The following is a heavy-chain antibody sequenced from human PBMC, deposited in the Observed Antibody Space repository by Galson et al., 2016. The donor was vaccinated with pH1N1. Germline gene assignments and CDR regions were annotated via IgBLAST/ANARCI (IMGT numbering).Heavy chain of an antibody. CDR2: MNPNSGNT. J-gene: IGHJ6*02. D-gene: IGHD6-13*01. CDR3: ARGGSSSAGGDYYYYGMDV. V-gene: IGHV1-8*03. Sequence: VSCKASGYTFTSYDINWVRQATGQGLEWMGWMNPNSGNTGYAQKFQGRVTITRNTSISTAYMELSSLRSEDTAVYYCARGGSSSAGGDYYYYGMDVWGQGTTVTVSS. CDR1: GYTFTSYD.